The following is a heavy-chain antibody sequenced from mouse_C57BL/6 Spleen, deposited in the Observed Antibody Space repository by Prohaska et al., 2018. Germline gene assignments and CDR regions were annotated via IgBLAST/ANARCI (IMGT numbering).Heavy chain of an antibody. Sequence: EVQLQQSGPELVKPGASVKISCKASGYTFTDYYMNWVKQSHGTSLEWIGDINPNNGGTSYNQKFNGKSTLTVDKSSSTAYMELRSLTSEDSAVYYCAAGAGTWRYFDYWGQGTTLTVSS. V-gene: IGHV1-26*01. CDR1: GYTFTDYY. J-gene: IGHJ2*01. CDR3: AAGAGTWRYFDY. CDR2: INPNNGGT. D-gene: IGHD4-1*01.